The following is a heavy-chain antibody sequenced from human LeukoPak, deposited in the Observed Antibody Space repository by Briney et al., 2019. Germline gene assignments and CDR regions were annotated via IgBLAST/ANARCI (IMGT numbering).Heavy chain of an antibody. CDR3: AKGGSSWYIFDY. CDR2: ICGSGGST. J-gene: IGHJ4*02. Sequence: VGCLRLPPAASGFTFSIDAMSSVCETPGKGREWVLAICGSGGSTYYADSAKGRFTISRDNSKNTLYLQMNSLRAEDTAVYYCAKGGSSWYIFDYWGQGTLVTVSS. CDR1: GFTFSIDA. V-gene: IGHV3-23*01. D-gene: IGHD6-13*01.